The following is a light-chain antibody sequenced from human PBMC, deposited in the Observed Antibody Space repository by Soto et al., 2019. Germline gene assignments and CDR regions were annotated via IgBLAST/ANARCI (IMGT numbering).Light chain of an antibody. Sequence: DIQLTQSPSFLSASVGDRVTITCRASQGISSYLAWYQQKPGKAPKLLIYAASTLQSGVPSRFSGSGSGTEFTLTISSLQPEDFATYYCQQLNSYFFTFGPGNKVDIK. CDR2: AAS. J-gene: IGKJ3*01. CDR1: QGISSY. V-gene: IGKV1-9*01. CDR3: QQLNSYFFT.